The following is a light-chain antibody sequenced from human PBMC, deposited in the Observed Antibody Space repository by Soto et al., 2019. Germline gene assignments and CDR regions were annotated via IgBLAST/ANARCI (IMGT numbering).Light chain of an antibody. V-gene: IGLV2-14*01. CDR2: GVN. CDR3: SSYTTSSALQV. CDR1: ISDFVLYNY. J-gene: IGLJ1*01. Sequence: QSVLTQPASVSGSPGRSITISCSGTISDFVLYNYVSWYQQHPGKAPKLMIYGVNNRPSGVSNRFSGSKSGNTASLTISGLQADDEADYYCSSYTTSSALQVFGTGTKVTVL.